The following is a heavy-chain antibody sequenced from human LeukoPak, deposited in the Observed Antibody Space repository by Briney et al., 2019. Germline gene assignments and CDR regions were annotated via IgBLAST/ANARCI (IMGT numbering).Heavy chain of an antibody. V-gene: IGHV1-69*04. J-gene: IGHJ4*02. CDR1: GGTFSSYA. CDR2: IIPILGIA. D-gene: IGHD2-21*02. Sequence: ASVKVSCKASGGTFSSYAISWVRQAPGQGLEWMGRIIPILGIANYAQKFQGRVTITADKSTSTAYMELSSLRSEDTAVYYCARDERVTATFDYWGQGTLVTVSS. CDR3: ARDERVTATFDY.